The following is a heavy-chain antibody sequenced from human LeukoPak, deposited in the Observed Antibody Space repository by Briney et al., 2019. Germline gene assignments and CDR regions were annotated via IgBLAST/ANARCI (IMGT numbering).Heavy chain of an antibody. V-gene: IGHV1-18*01. D-gene: IGHD2-2*02. CDR1: GYTLTSYG. J-gene: IGHJ4*02. Sequence: ASVKVSCKASGYTLTSYGISWVRQAPGQGHEWMGWISAYNGNTNYAQKLQGRVTMTTDTSTSTAYMELRSLRSDDTAVYYCARVTIPIVVVPAAIRVPDYWGQGTLVTVSS. CDR2: ISAYNGNT. CDR3: ARVTIPIVVVPAAIRVPDY.